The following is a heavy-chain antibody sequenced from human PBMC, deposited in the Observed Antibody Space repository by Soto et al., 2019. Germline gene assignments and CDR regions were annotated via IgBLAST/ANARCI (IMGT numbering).Heavy chain of an antibody. CDR3: ADSWLPTSY. V-gene: IGHV3-74*01. CDR2: ISPDGRTT. CDR1: GFSFSHYW. J-gene: IGHJ4*02. Sequence: PGGSLRLSCAASGFSFSHYWMNRVRQAPGKGLVWVSRISPDGRTTTYADSVKGRFTIPRDNAKSTLYLQMNSLTVEDGAVYYCADSWLPTSYWGPGTLVTVSS. D-gene: IGHD3-10*01.